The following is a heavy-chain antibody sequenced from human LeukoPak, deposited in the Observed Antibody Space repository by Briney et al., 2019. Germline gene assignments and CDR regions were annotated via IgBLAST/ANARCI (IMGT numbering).Heavy chain of an antibody. CDR2: IYYSEST. J-gene: IGHJ4*02. CDR1: GDSINSSF. V-gene: IGHV4-59*01. Sequence: SETLSVTCTDSGDSINSSFWSWVRQPPPKGLDWIGYIYYSESTTYNPSLKGRVTISVDTSRNQFALKLSSVTAADTAVYYCAREYDNSGGPGDYWGQGTLVTVSS. D-gene: IGHD3-22*01. CDR3: AREYDNSGGPGDY.